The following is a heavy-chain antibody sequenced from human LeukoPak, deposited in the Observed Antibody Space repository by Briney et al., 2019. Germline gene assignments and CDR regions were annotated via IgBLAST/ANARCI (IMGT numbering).Heavy chain of an antibody. Sequence: ASVKVSCKASGYTFTSYDINWVRQATGQGLEWMGWMNPNSGGTNYAQKFQGRVTMTRDTSISTAYMELSRLRSDDTAVYYCASGDDYYGSGTFDYWGQGTLVTVSS. D-gene: IGHD3-10*01. V-gene: IGHV1-2*02. CDR3: ASGDDYYGSGTFDY. J-gene: IGHJ4*02. CDR2: MNPNSGGT. CDR1: GYTFTSYD.